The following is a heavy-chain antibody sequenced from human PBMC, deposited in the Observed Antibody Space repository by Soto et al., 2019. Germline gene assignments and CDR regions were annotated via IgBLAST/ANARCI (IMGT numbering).Heavy chain of an antibody. CDR2: IDPSNSFT. J-gene: IGHJ5*02. Sequence: GQSLKISCLVSGYTFTSYWITWVRQMPGKGLEWMGRIDPSNSFTDYNPSFEGHVTLSADMSVSTAYLQWSGLKASDTAVYYCTRQTGLGPIPFYAWGQGTPVSVSS. V-gene: IGHV5-10-1*01. CDR1: GYTFTSYW. CDR3: TRQTGLGPIPFYA. D-gene: IGHD3-3*02.